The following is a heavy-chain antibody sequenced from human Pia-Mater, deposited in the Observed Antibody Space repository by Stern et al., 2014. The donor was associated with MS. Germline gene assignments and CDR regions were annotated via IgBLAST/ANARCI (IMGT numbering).Heavy chain of an antibody. CDR1: GDSISSYTHY. V-gene: IGHV4-39*01. J-gene: IGHJ4*02. CDR3: AKHACTGAACPFDL. CDR2: GYYSGAT. D-gene: IGHD2-8*02. Sequence: QLQLQESGPGLVKPSETLSLTCAVSGDSISSYTHYWAWIRQPPGKGLEWIGSGYYSGATYYHPSLKSPVTISVDTSKNHFSLGLNSVTAADTAVYYCAKHACTGAACPFDLWGQGTLVTVSS.